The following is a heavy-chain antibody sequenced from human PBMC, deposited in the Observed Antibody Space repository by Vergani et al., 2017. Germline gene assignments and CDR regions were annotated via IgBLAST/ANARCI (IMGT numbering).Heavy chain of an antibody. D-gene: IGHD1-26*01. V-gene: IGHV3-30-3*01. J-gene: IGHJ4*02. Sequence: QVQLVESGGGVVQPGRSLRLSCAASGFTFSSYAMHWVRQAPGKGLEWVAVISYDGSNKYYADSVKGRFTISRDNSKNTLYLQMNSLRAEDTAVYYCARASKWELPTILYDYWGQGTLVTVSS. CDR1: GFTFSSYA. CDR3: ARASKWELPTILYDY. CDR2: ISYDGSNK.